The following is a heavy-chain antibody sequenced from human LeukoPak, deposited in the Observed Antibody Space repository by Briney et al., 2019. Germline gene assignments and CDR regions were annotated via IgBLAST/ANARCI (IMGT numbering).Heavy chain of an antibody. Sequence: PGGSLRLSCAASGSALSSYWMSWVRQAPGKGLEWVANIKQDGSEIKYVDSVKGRFTISRDNAKNSLYLQMNSLRVEDTAVYYCGRGAGWLVDYWGQGTLVTVSS. CDR1: GSALSSYW. D-gene: IGHD6-19*01. CDR3: GRGAGWLVDY. J-gene: IGHJ4*02. CDR2: IKQDGSEI. V-gene: IGHV3-7*01.